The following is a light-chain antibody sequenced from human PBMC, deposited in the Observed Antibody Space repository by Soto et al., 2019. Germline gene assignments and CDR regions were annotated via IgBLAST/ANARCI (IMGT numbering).Light chain of an antibody. V-gene: IGLV2-14*01. CDR3: GSKRGSTGV. CDR1: SSDVGGYDY. Sequence: QSVLTQPASVSGSPGQTITISCTGTSSDVGGYDYVSWHQQHPGKAPKLMIYDVSKRPSGVSNRFSGSKSGNTASLTISGLQAEDEADYYCGSKRGSTGVFGTGTKVTVL. J-gene: IGLJ1*01. CDR2: DVS.